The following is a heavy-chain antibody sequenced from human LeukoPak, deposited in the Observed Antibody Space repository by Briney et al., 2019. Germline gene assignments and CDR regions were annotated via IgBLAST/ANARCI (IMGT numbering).Heavy chain of an antibody. Sequence: GGSLRLSCAASGLTFSNYAMTWIRQAPGKGLEWVSSIIVSGSRTYYADSVKGRFTISRDNSKNTLYLQMNSLRAEDTALYYCSKDPNGDYIGAFDMWGPGTLVTVSS. CDR2: IIVSGSRT. CDR1: GLTFSNYA. J-gene: IGHJ3*02. D-gene: IGHD4-17*01. V-gene: IGHV3-23*01. CDR3: SKDPNGDYIGAFDM.